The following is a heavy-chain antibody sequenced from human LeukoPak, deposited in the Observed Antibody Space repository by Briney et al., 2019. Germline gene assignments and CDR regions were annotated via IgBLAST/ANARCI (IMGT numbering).Heavy chain of an antibody. D-gene: IGHD3-10*01. V-gene: IGHV3-48*03. CDR2: ISSSGSTI. J-gene: IGHJ5*02. CDR1: GFTFSSYE. Sequence: PGGSLRLSCAASGFTFSSYEMNWVRQAPGEGLEWVSYISSSGSTIYYADSVKGRFTISRDNAKNSLYLQMNSLRAEDTAVYYCARFGYGSWFDPWGQGTLVTVSS. CDR3: ARFGYGSWFDP.